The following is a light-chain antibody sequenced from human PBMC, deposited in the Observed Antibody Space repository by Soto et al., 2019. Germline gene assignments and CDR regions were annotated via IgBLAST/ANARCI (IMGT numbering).Light chain of an antibody. CDR1: QSLSSY. CDR3: QQRSDWPLT. J-gene: IGKJ4*01. CDR2: DAS. Sequence: EIVLTQSPATLSLSPGERATLSCRASQSLSSYLAWYQQKRGQAPRLLIYDASKRATGIPARFSGSGSGTDFTISISSLEPEDFAVYYCQQRSDWPLTFGGGNKVETK. V-gene: IGKV3-11*01.